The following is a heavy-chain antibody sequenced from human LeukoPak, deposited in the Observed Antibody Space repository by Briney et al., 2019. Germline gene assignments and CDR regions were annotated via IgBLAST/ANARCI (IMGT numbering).Heavy chain of an antibody. CDR1: GGSISSYY. Sequence: SETLSLTCTVSGGSISSYYWSWIRQPPGKGLEWIGYIYYSGSTNYNPSLKSRVTISVDTSKNQFSLKLSSVTAADTAVYYCARGSTIFGVVNRVDYWGQGPWSPSPQ. J-gene: IGHJ4*02. D-gene: IGHD3-3*01. V-gene: IGHV4-59*01. CDR3: ARGSTIFGVVNRVDY. CDR2: IYYSGST.